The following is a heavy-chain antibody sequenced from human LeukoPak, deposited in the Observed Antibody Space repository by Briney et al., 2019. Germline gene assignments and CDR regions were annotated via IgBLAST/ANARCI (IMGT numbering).Heavy chain of an antibody. Sequence: GGSLRLSCAASGFTFSSYAMSWVRRTPGKGLEWVSAISGSGGSTYYADSVKGRFTISRDNSKNTLYLQMNSLRAEDTAVYYCAKSPFYRTFDYWGQGTLVTVSS. CDR1: GFTFSSYA. J-gene: IGHJ4*02. CDR3: AKSPFYRTFDY. D-gene: IGHD2/OR15-2a*01. V-gene: IGHV3-23*01. CDR2: ISGSGGST.